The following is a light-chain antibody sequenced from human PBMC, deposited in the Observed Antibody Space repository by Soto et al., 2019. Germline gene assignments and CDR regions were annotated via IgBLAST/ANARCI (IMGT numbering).Light chain of an antibody. CDR1: SSDVGGYNY. J-gene: IGLJ2*01. CDR2: EVS. V-gene: IGLV2-8*01. Sequence: QSALTQPPSASGSPGQSVTISCTGTSSDVGGYNYVSWFQQHPGKAPKLMIYEVSGRPSGVPDRFSGSKSGNTASLTVSGLQAEDEADYYCSSYAGSSNVVFGGGTKLTVL. CDR3: SSYAGSSNVV.